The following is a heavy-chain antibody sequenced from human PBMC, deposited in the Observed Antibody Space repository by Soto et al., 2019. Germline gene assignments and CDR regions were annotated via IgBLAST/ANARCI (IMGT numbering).Heavy chain of an antibody. CDR2: IIPMLGIR. CDR3: AIGSWSGEVFEI. Sequence: QVQLVQSGAEVKKPGSSVKVSCKDSGGTFSTYSMFWVRQAPGQGLEWMGRIIPMLGIRNYAQRFQDSVTNTADKSTATAHMELSSLRSEDTSLYYCAIGSWSGEVFEIWGQGTMVTVSS. D-gene: IGHD2-21*01. CDR1: GGTFSTYS. V-gene: IGHV1-69*02. J-gene: IGHJ3*02.